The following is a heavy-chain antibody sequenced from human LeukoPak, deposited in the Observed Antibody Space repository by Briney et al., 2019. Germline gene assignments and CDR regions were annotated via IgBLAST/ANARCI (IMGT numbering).Heavy chain of an antibody. V-gene: IGHV3-48*03. J-gene: IGHJ4*02. Sequence: PGGSLRLSCAASGFTFSTYEMNWVRQAPGKGLEWVSYISTNGRTIYYADSVKGRFTMSRDNAKNSLYLQMNSLRAEDTAVYYCARGSGPGGFDYWGQGTLVTVSS. D-gene: IGHD3-3*01. CDR1: GFTFSTYE. CDR2: ISTNGRTI. CDR3: ARGSGPGGFDY.